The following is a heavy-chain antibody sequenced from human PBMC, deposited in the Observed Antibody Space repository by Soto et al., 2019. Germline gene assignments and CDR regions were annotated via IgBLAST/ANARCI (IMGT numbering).Heavy chain of an antibody. J-gene: IGHJ4*02. D-gene: IGHD2-8*01. CDR1: GTSISSYY. CDR2: IHYSGTT. CDR3: ARYDSYAIDY. Sequence: SETLSLTCTVSGTSISSYYWSWHRQPPGKGLEWIANIHYSGTTNYNPSLASRVTLSVDTSKNQFPLKMTSVTAAARAMYFCARYDSYAIDYWGRGALVTVSS. V-gene: IGHV4-59*01.